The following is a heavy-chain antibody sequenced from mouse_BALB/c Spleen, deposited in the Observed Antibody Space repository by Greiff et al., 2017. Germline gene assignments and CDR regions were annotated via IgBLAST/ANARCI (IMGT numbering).Heavy chain of an antibody. CDR3: ARQRGGDY. V-gene: IGHV7-3*02. CDR2: IRNKANGYTT. CDR1: GFTFTDYY. Sequence: EVQVVESGGGLVQPGGSLRLSCATSGFTFTDYYMSWVRQPPGKALEWLGFIRNKANGYTTEYSASVKGRFTISRDNSQSILYLQMNTLRAEDSATYYCARQRGGDYWGQGTTLTVSS. J-gene: IGHJ2*01.